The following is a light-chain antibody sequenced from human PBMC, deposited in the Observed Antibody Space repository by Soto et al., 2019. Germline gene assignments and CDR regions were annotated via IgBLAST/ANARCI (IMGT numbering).Light chain of an antibody. V-gene: IGKV3-15*01. J-gene: IGKJ4*01. Sequence: EIVMTQSPGTLSVSPGGRATLSCVASQSVSTNLAWYQQKPGQAPRLLIYGESIRAPGIPARFSGSGSGTAFPLTITSLQSEDSAVYYCQQYNSWPPLSFGGGTKVEIK. CDR2: GES. CDR3: QQYNSWPPLS. CDR1: QSVSTN.